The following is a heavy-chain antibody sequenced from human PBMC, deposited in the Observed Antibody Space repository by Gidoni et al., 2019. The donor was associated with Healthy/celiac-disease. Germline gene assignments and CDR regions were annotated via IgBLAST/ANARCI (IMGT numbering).Heavy chain of an antibody. V-gene: IGHV1-69*01. J-gene: IGHJ4*02. Sequence: QVQLVQSGAEVTKPGSSVKVSCKAAGGTFSSSATSWVRQAPGQGLEWMGGIIPIFGTANYAQKFQGRVTITAEESTSTADMELSSLRSEDTAVYYCARARDPYSSSPTYFDYWGQGTLVTVSS. D-gene: IGHD6-6*01. CDR2: IIPIFGTA. CDR3: ARARDPYSSSPTYFDY. CDR1: GGTFSSSA.